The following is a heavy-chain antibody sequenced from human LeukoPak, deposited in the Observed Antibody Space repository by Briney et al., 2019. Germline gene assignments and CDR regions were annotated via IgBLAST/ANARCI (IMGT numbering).Heavy chain of an antibody. Sequence: ASVKVSCKASGYTFTSYDINWVRQATGQGLEWMGWMNPNSGNTGFAQKFQGRVTMTRGTSMSTAYMELSSLRSEDTALYYCARGIGGAIASDYWGQGTLVTVSS. CDR2: MNPNSGNT. D-gene: IGHD3-16*02. CDR3: ARGIGGAIASDY. CDR1: GYTFTSYD. V-gene: IGHV1-8*01. J-gene: IGHJ4*02.